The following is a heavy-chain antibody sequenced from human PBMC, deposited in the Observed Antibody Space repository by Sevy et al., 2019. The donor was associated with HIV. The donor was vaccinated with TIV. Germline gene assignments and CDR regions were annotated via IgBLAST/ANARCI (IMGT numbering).Heavy chain of an antibody. J-gene: IGHJ4*02. D-gene: IGHD3-3*01. CDR1: GGSFSDYY. CDR3: ARGPFRFLEWLSPPNQFDS. V-gene: IGHV4-34*01. CDR2: FNHVGGT. Sequence: SETLSLTCAVYGGSFSDYYWSWIRQPPGKGLEWIGEFNHVGGTKYNPSLEGRVTMSIDTSKNQFSLKLTSVSAADTSLYFCARGPFRFLEWLSPPNQFDSWGQGNLVTVSS.